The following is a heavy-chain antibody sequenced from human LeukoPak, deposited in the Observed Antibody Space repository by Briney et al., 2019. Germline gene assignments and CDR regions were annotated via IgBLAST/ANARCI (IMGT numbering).Heavy chain of an antibody. D-gene: IGHD6-19*01. CDR2: ISSSSNTI. Sequence: GGSLRLSCAASKFTFSDYSMNWVRQAPGKGLEWVSYISSSSNTIHYADSVKGRFTISRDNAKNSLYLQMNSLRAEDTAVYYCARTPSSGWFRYYFDYWGQGTLVTVYS. J-gene: IGHJ4*02. CDR3: ARTPSSGWFRYYFDY. V-gene: IGHV3-48*01. CDR1: KFTFSDYS.